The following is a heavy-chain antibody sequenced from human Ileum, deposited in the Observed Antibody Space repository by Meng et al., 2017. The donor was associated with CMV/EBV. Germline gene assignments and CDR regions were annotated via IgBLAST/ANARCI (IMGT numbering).Heavy chain of an antibody. D-gene: IGHD5-18*01. CDR2: INQDESDS. CDR3: ATCEIRDTAMVRPAYYYYGMDV. Sequence: GESLKISCTASGFTFSDYWMSWARQAPGKGLEWVANINQDESDSRFVDSVKGRFTISRDNAKNSLYLQMSSLRVEDTAVYYCATCEIRDTAMVRPAYYYYGMDVWGQGNTVTVSS. J-gene: IGHJ6*02. V-gene: IGHV3-7*01. CDR1: GFTFSDYW.